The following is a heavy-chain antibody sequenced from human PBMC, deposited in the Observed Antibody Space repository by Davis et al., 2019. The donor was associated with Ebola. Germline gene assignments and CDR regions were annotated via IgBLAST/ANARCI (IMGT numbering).Heavy chain of an antibody. V-gene: IGHV3-30-3*01. CDR1: GFIFSSDT. D-gene: IGHD2-21*02. CDR3: AREVGDWLPGD. CDR2: ISYDGNKK. J-gene: IGHJ4*02. Sequence: GESLKISCAASGFIFSSDTMFWVRQAPGKGLEWVAIISYDGNKKYYPESVKGRFTVSRDNSMETMDLQMNSLRIEDTAMYYCAREVGDWLPGDWGQGTLVTVSS.